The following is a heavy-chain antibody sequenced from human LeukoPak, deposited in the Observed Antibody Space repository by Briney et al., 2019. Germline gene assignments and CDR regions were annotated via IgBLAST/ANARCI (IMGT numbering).Heavy chain of an antibody. D-gene: IGHD3-10*01. CDR2: IYSGGST. J-gene: IGHJ4*02. CDR3: ARPNYYGSGSHEAFDY. Sequence: GGSLRLSCAASGFTVSSNYMSWVRQAPGKGLEWVSVIYSGGSTYYADSVKGRFTISRDNSKNTLYLQMNSLRAEDTAVYYCARPNYYGSGSHEAFDYWGQGTLVTVSS. V-gene: IGHV3-66*04. CDR1: GFTVSSNY.